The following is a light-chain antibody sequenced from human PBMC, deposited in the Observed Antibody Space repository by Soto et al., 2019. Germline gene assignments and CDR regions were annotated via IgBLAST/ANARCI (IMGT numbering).Light chain of an antibody. J-gene: IGKJ1*01. V-gene: IGKV1-27*01. CDR1: QGLSNK. Sequence: DMQMTQSPSSLSASVGDRVTITCRASQGLSNKLAWYQQKPGKVPKLLIFAASTLQSGVPSRFSGSGSGTDFTLTISSLQPEDVASYFCQKYNDALRTFDQGTKVEIK. CDR2: AAS. CDR3: QKYNDALRT.